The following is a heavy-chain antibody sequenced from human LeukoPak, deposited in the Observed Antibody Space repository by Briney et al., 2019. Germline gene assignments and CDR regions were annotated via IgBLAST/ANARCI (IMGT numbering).Heavy chain of an antibody. J-gene: IGHJ3*02. Sequence: PGETLRLSCSASGFTFSSYSMSWVRQPPGKGLEWVSSISSSSSYIYYDDSLHGRFTLSSDNAKNSLYLQMTSLRAEDAAVYYCARQNVGGSSYDYAFDIWGQGTMVTVSS. CDR2: ISSSSSYI. CDR3: ARQNVGGSSYDYAFDI. D-gene: IGHD5-18*01. CDR1: GFTFSSYS. V-gene: IGHV3-21*01.